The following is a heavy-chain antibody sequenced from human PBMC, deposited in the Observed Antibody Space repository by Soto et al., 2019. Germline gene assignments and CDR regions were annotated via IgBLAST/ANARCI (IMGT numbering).Heavy chain of an antibody. CDR2: INHSGST. D-gene: IGHD1-20*01. CDR3: ATMLIAGTTPYYFDN. CDR1: GGSFSGYY. J-gene: IGHJ4*02. Sequence: TSETLSLTCAVYGGSFSGYYWSWIRQPPGKGLEWIGEINHSGSTNYNPSLKSRVTISVDTSKNQFSLKLSSVTAADTAVYYCATMLIAGTTPYYFDNWGQGTLVTVSS. V-gene: IGHV4-34*01.